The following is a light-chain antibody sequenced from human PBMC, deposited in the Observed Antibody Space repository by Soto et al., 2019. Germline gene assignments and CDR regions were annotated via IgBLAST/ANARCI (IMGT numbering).Light chain of an antibody. V-gene: IGKV1-27*01. Sequence: DIQMTQSPSSLSAPIGDRVTITCRATQGIANYLAWYQQKPGKAPKLLIYAASTLQSGVPPRFSGSGAGTEFTLTISSLQPEDVATYYCQKFSSVPWAFGPGTKVDIK. CDR2: AAS. CDR3: QKFSSVPWA. J-gene: IGKJ3*01. CDR1: QGIANY.